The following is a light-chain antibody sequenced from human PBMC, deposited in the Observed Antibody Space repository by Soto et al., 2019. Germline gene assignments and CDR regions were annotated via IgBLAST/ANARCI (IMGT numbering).Light chain of an antibody. Sequence: QSVLAQPPSASGTPGQRVTISCSGSTSNIGSTSSIGSDYVYWYQQLPGTAPRLLIYSTNQRPSGVPDRISGSKSGNTASLTISGLQAEDEADYYCCSYAGSYTYVVFGGGTKLTVL. V-gene: IGLV1-47*02. CDR2: STN. J-gene: IGLJ2*01. CDR1: TSNIGSTSSIGSDY. CDR3: CSYAGSYTYVV.